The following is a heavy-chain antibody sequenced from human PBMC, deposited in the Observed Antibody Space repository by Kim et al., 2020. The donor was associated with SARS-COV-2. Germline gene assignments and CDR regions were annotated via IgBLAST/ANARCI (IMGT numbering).Heavy chain of an antibody. J-gene: IGHJ2*01. CDR3: ARARKISSGYYYWYFDL. V-gene: IGHV1-69*13. D-gene: IGHD3-22*01. CDR1: GGTFSSYA. Sequence: SVKVSCKASGGTFSSYAISWVRQAPGQGLEWMGGIIPIFGTANYAQKFQGRVTITADESTSTAYMELSSLRSEDTAVYYCARARKISSGYYYWYFDLWGRGTLVTVSS. CDR2: IIPIFGTA.